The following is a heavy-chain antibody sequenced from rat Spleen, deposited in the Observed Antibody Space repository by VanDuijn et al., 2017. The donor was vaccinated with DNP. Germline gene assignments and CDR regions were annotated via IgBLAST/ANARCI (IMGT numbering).Heavy chain of an antibody. D-gene: IGHD1-11*01. J-gene: IGHJ2*01. CDR1: GFNFNEYW. V-gene: IGHV4-2*01. CDR3: AKGPNFGGWSDYFDY. CDR2: INKDSSTI. Sequence: EVKLVESGGGLVQPGRSLKLSCAASGFNFNEYWMGWVRQAPGKGLEWIGEINKDSSTIKYIPSLKDKITVSRDNAQNTLYLQMNKLGSEDTGIYYCAKGPNFGGWSDYFDYWGQGVMVTVSS.